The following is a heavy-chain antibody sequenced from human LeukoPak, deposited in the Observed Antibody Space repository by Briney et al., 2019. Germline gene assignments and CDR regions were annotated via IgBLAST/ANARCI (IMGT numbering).Heavy chain of an antibody. CDR2: IKKDGSEK. J-gene: IGHJ4*02. Sequence: PGGSLSLSCAASGFTFSSYWMSWVRQAPGKGMEWVANIKKDGSEKYYVDSVKGRFTISRDHAKNSLYLQMNSLRAEDTAVYYCARGTDIVVVVAATTSYYFDYWGQGTLVTVSS. V-gene: IGHV3-7*01. CDR1: GFTFSSYW. D-gene: IGHD2-15*01. CDR3: ARGTDIVVVVAATTSYYFDY.